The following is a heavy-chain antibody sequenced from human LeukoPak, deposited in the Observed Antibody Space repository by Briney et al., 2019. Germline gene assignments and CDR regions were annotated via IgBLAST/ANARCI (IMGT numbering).Heavy chain of an antibody. CDR1: GGSFNGFY. CDR3: ASGSYSFYYFDY. V-gene: IGHV4-34*01. J-gene: IGHJ4*02. Sequence: SETLSLTCAVYGGSFNGFYWSWIRQPPGKGLEWIGEINDSGNANYNPSLKSRVTISVDTSRSQFSLRLSSVTAADTAVYYGASGSYSFYYFDYWGQGTLVTVSS. D-gene: IGHD1-26*01. CDR2: INDSGNA.